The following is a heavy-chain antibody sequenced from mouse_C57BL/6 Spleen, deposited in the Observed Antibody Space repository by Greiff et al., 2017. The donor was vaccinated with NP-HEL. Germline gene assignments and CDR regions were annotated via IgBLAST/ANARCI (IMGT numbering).Heavy chain of an antibody. D-gene: IGHD1-2*01. CDR3: ARNEGYYFDY. Sequence: DVKLVESGGGLVKPGGSLKLPCAASGFTFSDYGMHWVRQAPEKGLEWVAYISSGSSTIYYADTVKGRFTISRDNAKNTLFLQMTSLRSEDTAMYYCARNEGYYFDYWGQGTTLTVSS. V-gene: IGHV5-17*01. J-gene: IGHJ2*01. CDR1: GFTFSDYG. CDR2: ISSGSSTI.